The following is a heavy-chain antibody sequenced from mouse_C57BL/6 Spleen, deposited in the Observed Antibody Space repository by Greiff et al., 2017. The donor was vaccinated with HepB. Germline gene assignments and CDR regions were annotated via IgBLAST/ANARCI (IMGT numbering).Heavy chain of an antibody. V-gene: IGHV5-6*01. CDR1: GFTFSSYG. CDR3: ARHGVITPVVAFDY. Sequence: EVQGVESGGDLVKPGGSLKLSCAASGFTFSSYGMSWVRQTPDKRLEWVATISSGGSYTYYPDSVKGRFTISRDNAKNTLYLEMSSLKSEDTAMYYCARHGVITPVVAFDYWGQGTTLTVSS. J-gene: IGHJ2*01. CDR2: ISSGGSYT. D-gene: IGHD1-1*01.